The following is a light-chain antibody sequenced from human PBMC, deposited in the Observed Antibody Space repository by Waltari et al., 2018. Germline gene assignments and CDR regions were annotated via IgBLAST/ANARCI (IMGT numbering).Light chain of an antibody. Sequence: QLVLTQSPSASASLGASVKLTCTLSSGHSSNIIAWLQQQPGKGPRYLMKVNSDGSHRKGGEIPDRFSGSSSGAERYLTISSLQSEDEADYYCETGGHGTWVFGGGTKLTVL. CDR3: ETGGHGTWV. V-gene: IGLV4-69*01. J-gene: IGLJ3*02. CDR1: SGHSSNI. CDR2: VNSDGSH.